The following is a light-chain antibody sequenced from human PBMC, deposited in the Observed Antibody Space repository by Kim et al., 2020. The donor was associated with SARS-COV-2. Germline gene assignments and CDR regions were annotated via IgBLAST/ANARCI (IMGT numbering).Light chain of an antibody. CDR1: QPLSPTK. Sequence: EIVLTQSPDTLSLSPGERATLSCRASQPLSPTKLAWYQQKPGQPPRLLIYGASTRATGVPDRFSGRGSETDFTLTISRLETEDFAVFYWKRYGGSTQLTFGQGTRLEI. V-gene: IGKV3-20*01. CDR2: GAS. J-gene: IGKJ5*01. CDR3: KRYGGSTQLT.